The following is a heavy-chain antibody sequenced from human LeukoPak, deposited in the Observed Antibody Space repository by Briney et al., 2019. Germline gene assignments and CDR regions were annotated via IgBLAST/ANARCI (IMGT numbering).Heavy chain of an antibody. CDR1: GGSISSSSYY. CDR2: ISSSGSTI. CDR3: ARDQAVVTAMNAFDI. J-gene: IGHJ3*02. V-gene: IGHV3-11*04. Sequence: LSLTCTVSGGSISSSSYYWGWIRQAPGKGLEWVSYISSSGSTIYYADSVKGRFTISRDNAKNSLYLQMNSLTAEDTAVYYCARDQAVVTAMNAFDIWGQGTMVTVSS. D-gene: IGHD2-21*02.